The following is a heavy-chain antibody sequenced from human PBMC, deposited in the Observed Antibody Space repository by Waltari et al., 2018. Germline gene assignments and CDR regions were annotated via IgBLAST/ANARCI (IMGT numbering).Heavy chain of an antibody. V-gene: IGHV4-59*11. J-gene: IGHJ3*02. D-gene: IGHD6-6*01. CDR2: IYYSGST. CDR1: GGSISSPS. Sequence: QVQLQESGPGLVKPSETLSLTCTVSGGSISSPSWGWIRQPPGKGLEWIGYIYYSGSTNYNPSLKSRVTISVDTSKNQFSLKLSSVTAADTAVYYCAREGYSSSSYAFDIWGQGTMVTVSS. CDR3: AREGYSSSSYAFDI.